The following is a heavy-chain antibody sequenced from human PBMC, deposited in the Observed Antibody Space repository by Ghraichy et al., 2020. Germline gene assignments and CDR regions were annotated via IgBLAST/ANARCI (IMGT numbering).Heavy chain of an antibody. D-gene: IGHD1-1*01. J-gene: IGHJ4*02. CDR3: AKNFPGISPDY. CDR2: IGTSFDT. Sequence: GGSLRLSCAASGFTFSTHAMSWVRQAPGKGLEWVSTIGTSFDTYYADSVKGRFTVSRDHSENTIYLPMNILRAEDTALYYCAKNFPGISPDYWGQGTLVTVSS. V-gene: IGHV3-23*01. CDR1: GFTFSTHA.